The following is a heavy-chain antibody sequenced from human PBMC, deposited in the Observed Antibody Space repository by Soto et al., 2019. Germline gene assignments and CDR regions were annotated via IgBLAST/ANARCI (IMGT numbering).Heavy chain of an antibody. D-gene: IGHD3-22*01. J-gene: IGHJ5*02. CDR3: AKARYYYDSSARAP. Sequence: QVQLVESGGGVVQPGRSLRLSCAASGFTFSSYGMHWVRQAPGKGLEWVAVISYDGSNKYYADSVKGRFTISRDNSKNTLYLQMNSLRAEDTAVYYCAKARYYYDSSARAPWGQGTLVTVSS. CDR2: ISYDGSNK. CDR1: GFTFSSYG. V-gene: IGHV3-30*18.